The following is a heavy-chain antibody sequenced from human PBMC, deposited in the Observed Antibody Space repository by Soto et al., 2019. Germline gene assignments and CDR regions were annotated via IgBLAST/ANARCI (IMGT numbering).Heavy chain of an antibody. J-gene: IGHJ6*02. CDR2: IYPGDSDT. CDR1: GYTFTDYW. V-gene: IGHV5-51*01. CDR3: ARHISNSRYYYCAMDG. Sequence: GESLTISCKGSGYTFTDYWIGWVRQLPGKGLEWMGIIYPGDSDTRYSPSFQGHATLTVDKSTSPAYLQWNTLKASDTAMYDCARHISNSRYYYCAMDGWGQGTTVTVSS. D-gene: IGHD4-4*01.